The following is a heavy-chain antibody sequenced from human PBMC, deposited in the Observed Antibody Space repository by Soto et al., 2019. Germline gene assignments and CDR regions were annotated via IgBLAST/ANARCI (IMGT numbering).Heavy chain of an antibody. J-gene: IGHJ6*03. CDR1: GYTFTNYG. CDR3: ARVRQLVGYSYHYMDV. V-gene: IGHV1-18*01. CDR2: ISAYNGNT. D-gene: IGHD6-6*01. Sequence: QVQLLQSGAEVKKPGASVKVSCKASGYTFTNYGITWVRQAPGQGLEWMGWISAYNGNTYYTQTLQGRVTMTTDTSTSTAYMELRGLRSEDTAVYYCARVRQLVGYSYHYMDVWGKGTTVTVSS.